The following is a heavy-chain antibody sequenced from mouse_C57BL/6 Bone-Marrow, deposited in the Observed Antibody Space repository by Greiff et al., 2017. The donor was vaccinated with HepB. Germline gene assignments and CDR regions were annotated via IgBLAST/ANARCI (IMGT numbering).Heavy chain of an antibody. J-gene: IGHJ4*01. CDR3: TRAPSIFYDYGSSLYYAMDY. Sequence: EVHLVESGEGLVKPGGSLKLSCAASGFTFSSYAMSWVRQTPEKRLEWVAYISSGGDYIYYADTVKGRFTISRDNARNTLYLQMSSLKSEDTAMYYCTRAPSIFYDYGSSLYYAMDYWGQGTSVTVSS. CDR2: ISSGGDYI. CDR1: GFTFSSYA. D-gene: IGHD1-1*01. V-gene: IGHV5-9-1*02.